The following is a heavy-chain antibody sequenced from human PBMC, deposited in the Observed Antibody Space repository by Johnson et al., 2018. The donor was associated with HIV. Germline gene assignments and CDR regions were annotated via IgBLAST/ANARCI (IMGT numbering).Heavy chain of an antibody. CDR3: AKDWDRWLQPPGDAFDI. CDR2: INSDWSST. Sequence: EMQLVESGGGLVQPGGSLRLSCAVSGFTFSSYWMHWVRQAPGKGLVWVSRINSDWSSTRYADSVKGRFTISRDNSKNTLYLQMNSLRVEDTAVYYCAKDWDRWLQPPGDAFDIRGRGTMVTVSS. J-gene: IGHJ3*02. CDR1: GFTFSSYW. V-gene: IGHV3-74*01. D-gene: IGHD5-24*01.